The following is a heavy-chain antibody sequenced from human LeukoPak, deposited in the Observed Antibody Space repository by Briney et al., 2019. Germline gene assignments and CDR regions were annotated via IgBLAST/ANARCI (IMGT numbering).Heavy chain of an antibody. CDR3: ARFSPRAMGNYLDF. D-gene: IGHD7-27*01. CDR1: GGSISSSSYY. CDR2: IYHSGST. Sequence: PSETLSLTCTVSGGSISSSSYYWGWIRQPPGKGLEWIGSIYHSGSTYYNPSLKSRVTISVDTSKNQFSLNLSSVTAADTAVYYCARFSPRAMGNYLDFWGQGTLVTVSS. V-gene: IGHV4-39*07. J-gene: IGHJ4*02.